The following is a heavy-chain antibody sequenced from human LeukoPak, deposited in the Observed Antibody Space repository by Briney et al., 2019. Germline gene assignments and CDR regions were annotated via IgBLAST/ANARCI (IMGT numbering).Heavy chain of an antibody. D-gene: IGHD3-10*01. CDR2: ISSSGSTI. CDR1: GFTFSSYE. V-gene: IGHV3-48*03. J-gene: IGHJ5*02. Sequence: GGSLRPSCAASGFTFSSYEMNWVRQAPGKGLEWVSYISSSGSTIYYADSVKGRFTISRGNAKNSLYLQMNSLRAEDTAVYYCARDPEGSTVLYNWFDPWGQGTLVTVSS. CDR3: ARDPEGSTVLYNWFDP.